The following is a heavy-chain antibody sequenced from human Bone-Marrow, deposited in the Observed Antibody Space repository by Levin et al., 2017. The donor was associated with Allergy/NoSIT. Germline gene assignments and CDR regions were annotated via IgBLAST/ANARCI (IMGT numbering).Heavy chain of an antibody. Sequence: GESLKISCKASGYTFTNYDINWVRQASGQGLEWVGWINPNNGNIGYAQSFQGRVTMTRDTSISTAYLELSSLGPEDTAVYYCAKADLINGYDFDYWGQGTLVTVSS. D-gene: IGHD5-12*01. CDR1: GYTFTNYD. CDR2: INPNNGNI. CDR3: AKADLINGYDFDY. V-gene: IGHV1-8*01. J-gene: IGHJ4*02.